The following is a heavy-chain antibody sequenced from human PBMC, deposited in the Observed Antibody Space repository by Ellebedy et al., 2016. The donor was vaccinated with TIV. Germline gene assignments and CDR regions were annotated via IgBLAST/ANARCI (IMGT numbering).Heavy chain of an antibody. D-gene: IGHD2-21*02. Sequence: GESLKISCAASGFTFSSYGMHWVRQAPGKGLEWVSYISSSSSTIYYADSVKGRFTISRDNAKNSLYLQMNSLRAEDTAVYYCAREGAYCGGDCYFDYWGQGTLVTVSS. CDR2: ISSSSSTI. CDR3: AREGAYCGGDCYFDY. J-gene: IGHJ4*02. CDR1: GFTFSSYG. V-gene: IGHV3-48*04.